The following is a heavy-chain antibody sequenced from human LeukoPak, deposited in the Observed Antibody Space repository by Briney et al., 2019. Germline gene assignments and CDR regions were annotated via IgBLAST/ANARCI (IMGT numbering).Heavy chain of an antibody. J-gene: IGHJ4*02. Sequence: ASVKVSCKASGYRFTGCYMHWVRQAPGQGLEWMGWINPNSGVTNCAQNFQGRVSMTRDTSISTAYMELSRLRSDDTAVYYCARQQEVSGYFDYWGQGTLVTVSS. CDR3: ARQQEVSGYFDY. CDR2: INPNSGVT. D-gene: IGHD3-16*02. V-gene: IGHV1-2*02. CDR1: GYRFTGCY.